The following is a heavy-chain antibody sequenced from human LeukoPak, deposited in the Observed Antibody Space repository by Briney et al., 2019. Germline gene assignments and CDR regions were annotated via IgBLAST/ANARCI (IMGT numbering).Heavy chain of an antibody. J-gene: IGHJ4*02. CDR1: GGSISNYY. CDR3: ARAYTAMAEFDY. CDR2: IYYSGST. D-gene: IGHD5-18*01. V-gene: IGHV4-59*01. Sequence: SETLSLTCTVSGGSISNYYWSWIRQPPGKGLEWIGYIYYSGSTNYNPSPKSRVTISVDTSKNQFSLKLSSVTAADTAVYYCARAYTAMAEFDYWGQGTLVTVSS.